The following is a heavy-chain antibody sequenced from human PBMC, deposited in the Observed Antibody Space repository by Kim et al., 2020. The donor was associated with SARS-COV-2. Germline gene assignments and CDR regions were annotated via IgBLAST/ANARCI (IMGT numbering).Heavy chain of an antibody. D-gene: IGHD3-9*01. J-gene: IGHJ5*02. Sequence: SETLSLTCTVSGGSISSSSYYWGWIRQPPGKGLEWIGSIYYSGSTYYNPSLKSRVTISVDTSKNQFSLKLSSVTAADTAVYYCARQESYYDILTGTGFDP. CDR1: GGSISSSSYY. CDR3: ARQESYYDILTGTGFDP. V-gene: IGHV4-39*01. CDR2: IYYSGST.